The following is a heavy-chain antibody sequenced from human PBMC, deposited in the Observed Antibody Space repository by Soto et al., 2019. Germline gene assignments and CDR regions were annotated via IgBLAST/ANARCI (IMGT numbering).Heavy chain of an antibody. J-gene: IGHJ4*02. D-gene: IGHD3-22*01. V-gene: IGHV4-31*03. CDR3: ASDRPLPWGYDSSGYYSSWYFDX. Sequence: SETLSLTCTVSGGSISSVGYYWSWIRQHPGKGLELIGYIYYSGSTYYNPSLKSRVTISVDTSKNQFSLKLSSVTAADTAVYYCASDRPLPWGYDSSGYYSSWYFDXWGQGTLVTVSX. CDR1: GGSISSVGYY. CDR2: IYYSGST.